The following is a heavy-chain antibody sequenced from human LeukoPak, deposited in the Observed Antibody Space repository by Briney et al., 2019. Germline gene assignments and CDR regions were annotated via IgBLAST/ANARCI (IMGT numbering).Heavy chain of an antibody. Sequence: PGGSLRLSCAASGLSFSSYAMHWVRQVPGKGLEWVAVISYDGTEKYYGDSVKGRFTISRDNSKNTLYLQMNSLRAEDTALYYCARDGHGVPLDYWGQGTLVTVSP. J-gene: IGHJ4*02. CDR3: ARDGHGVPLDY. CDR2: ISYDGTEK. CDR1: GLSFSSYA. V-gene: IGHV3-30-3*01. D-gene: IGHD4-17*01.